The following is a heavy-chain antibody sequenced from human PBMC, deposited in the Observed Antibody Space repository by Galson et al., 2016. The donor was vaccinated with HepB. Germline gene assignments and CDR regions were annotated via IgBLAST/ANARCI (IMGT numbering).Heavy chain of an antibody. V-gene: IGHV1-69*13. J-gene: IGHJ5*02. CDR1: GGTFNTYA. CDR2: IIPIFGTP. D-gene: IGHD2-2*01. Sequence: SVKVSCKASGGTFNTYAINWVRQAPGQGLEWMGGIIPIFGTPTYAQKFQGRVTITADESTSTVYMDLSSLRSEDTALYYCARGPYQLLWKYNWFDPWGQGTLVTVSS. CDR3: ARGPYQLLWKYNWFDP.